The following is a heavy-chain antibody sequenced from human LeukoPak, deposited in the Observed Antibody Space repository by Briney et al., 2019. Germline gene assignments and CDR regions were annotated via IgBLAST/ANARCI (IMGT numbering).Heavy chain of an antibody. J-gene: IGHJ4*02. Sequence: ASVKVSCKASGGTFISYAISWVRQAPGQGLEWMGGIIPIFGTANYAQKFQGRVTITADESTSTAYMELSSLRSEDTAVYYCAHLDYRYCSSTSCSIPRYYFDYWGQGTLVTVSS. CDR3: AHLDYRYCSSTSCSIPRYYFDY. V-gene: IGHV1-69*13. D-gene: IGHD2-2*01. CDR2: IIPIFGTA. CDR1: GGTFISYA.